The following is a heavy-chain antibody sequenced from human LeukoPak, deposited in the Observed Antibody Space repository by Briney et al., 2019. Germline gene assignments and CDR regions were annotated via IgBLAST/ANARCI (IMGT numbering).Heavy chain of an antibody. CDR3: AELGITMIGGV. D-gene: IGHD3-10*02. J-gene: IGHJ6*04. V-gene: IGHV3-23*01. CDR2: ITGSGGTT. CDR1: GFSFSSYG. Sequence: GGSLRLSCAASGFSFSSYGMSWVRQAPGKGLEWISAITGSGGTTYYADSVEGRFTISRDNAKNSLYLQMNSLRAEDTAVYYCAELGITMIGGVWGKGTTVTISS.